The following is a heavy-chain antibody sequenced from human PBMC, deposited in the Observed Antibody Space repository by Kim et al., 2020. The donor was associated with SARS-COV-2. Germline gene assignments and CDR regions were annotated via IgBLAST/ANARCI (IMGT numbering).Heavy chain of an antibody. CDR1: GGSISSSSYY. Sequence: SETLSLTCTVSGGSISSSSYYWGWIRQSPGKGLEWIGSIYYSGSTYYNPSLKSRVTISVDTSKNQFSLKLSSVTAADTAVYYCVKTQPYYYYMDVWGKGTTVTVSS. CDR2: IYYSGST. V-gene: IGHV4-39*01. D-gene: IGHD2-2*01. J-gene: IGHJ6*03. CDR3: VKTQPYYYYMDV.